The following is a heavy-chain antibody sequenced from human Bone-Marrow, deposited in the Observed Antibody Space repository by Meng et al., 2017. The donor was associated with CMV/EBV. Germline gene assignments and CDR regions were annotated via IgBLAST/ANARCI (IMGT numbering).Heavy chain of an antibody. J-gene: IGHJ4*02. V-gene: IGHV3-48*04. CDR1: GFTFSTYN. Sequence: GESLKISCAASGFTFSTYNMNWVRQAPGKGLEWISYISTSSSTIYYADSVKGRFTISRDNAKNSLYLQMNSLRAEDTAVYYCARDFWRGLAYWGQGTLVTGSS. D-gene: IGHD3-3*01. CDR2: ISTSSSTI. CDR3: ARDFWRGLAY.